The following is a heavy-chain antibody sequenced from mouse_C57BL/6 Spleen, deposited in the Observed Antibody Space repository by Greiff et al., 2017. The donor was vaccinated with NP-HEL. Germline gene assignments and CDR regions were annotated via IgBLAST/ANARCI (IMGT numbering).Heavy chain of an antibody. CDR3: ARGQLRYYAMDY. V-gene: IGHV5-17*01. D-gene: IGHD6-1*01. CDR1: GFTFSDYG. J-gene: IGHJ4*01. Sequence: EVMLVESGGGLVKPGGSLKLSCAASGFTFSDYGMHWVRQAPEKGLEWVAYISSGSSTIYYADTVKGRITISRDNAKNTLFLQMTSLRSEDTAMYYCARGQLRYYAMDYWGQGTSVTVSS. CDR2: ISSGSSTI.